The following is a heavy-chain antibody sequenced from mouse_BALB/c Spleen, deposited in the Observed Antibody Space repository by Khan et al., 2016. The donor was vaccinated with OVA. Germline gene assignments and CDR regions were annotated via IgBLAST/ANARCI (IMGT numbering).Heavy chain of an antibody. CDR2: ISLGSGSP. D-gene: IGHD1-1*01. CDR3: TRSNYYGNSLYAMDY. Sequence: DLVKPGASVKLSCKASGYTFTSYWINWIKQRPGQGLEWIGHISLGSGSPYYNEMFKGKATMTVDKSSSTDYIQLNSLSAEKSAVYFCTRSNYYGNSLYAMDYWGQGTAGTVSS. J-gene: IGHJ4*01. V-gene: IGHV1S41*01. CDR1: GYTFTSYW.